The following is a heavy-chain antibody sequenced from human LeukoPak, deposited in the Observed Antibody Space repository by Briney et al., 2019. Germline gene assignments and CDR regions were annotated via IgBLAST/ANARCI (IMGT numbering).Heavy chain of an antibody. V-gene: IGHV4-38-2*02. D-gene: IGHD3-10*01. Sequence: PPETLSLTCTVSGYSISSGYYWGWIRQPPGKGLEWIGSIYHSGSTYYNPSLKSRVTISVDTSKNQFSLKLSSVTAADTAVYYCARGSRVFFDYWGQGTLVTVSS. CDR2: IYHSGST. CDR1: GYSISSGYY. CDR3: ARGSRVFFDY. J-gene: IGHJ4*02.